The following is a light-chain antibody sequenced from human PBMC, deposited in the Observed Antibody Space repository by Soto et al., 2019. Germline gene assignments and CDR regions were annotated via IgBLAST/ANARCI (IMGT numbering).Light chain of an antibody. Sequence: QSVLTQPPSASGTPGQRVTISCSGSSSNIGSNTVNWYEQLPGTAPNLLIYSNNQRPSGVPDRFSGSKSGTSASLAISGLQSGDEADYYCAAWDDSLNGYVFGTGTKGTVL. J-gene: IGLJ1*01. CDR2: SNN. CDR3: AAWDDSLNGYV. CDR1: SSNIGSNT. V-gene: IGLV1-44*01.